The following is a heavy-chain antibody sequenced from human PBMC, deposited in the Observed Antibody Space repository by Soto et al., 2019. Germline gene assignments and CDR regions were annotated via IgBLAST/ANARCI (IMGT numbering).Heavy chain of an antibody. CDR1: GFTFSSYG. Sequence: GGSLRLSCAASGFTFSSYGMHWVRQAPGKGLEWVALIWYDGSNKYYTDSVKGRFTISRDNSKDTLYLQMNSLRPEDTAVYYCASRGIAAVDFDFWGQGTVVTVSS. V-gene: IGHV3-33*01. D-gene: IGHD6-13*01. CDR3: ASRGIAAVDFDF. J-gene: IGHJ4*02. CDR2: IWYDGSNK.